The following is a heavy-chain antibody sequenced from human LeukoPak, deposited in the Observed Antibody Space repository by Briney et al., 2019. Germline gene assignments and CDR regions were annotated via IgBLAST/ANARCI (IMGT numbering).Heavy chain of an antibody. V-gene: IGHV3-13*01. Sequence: GGSLRLSCAASGFTFSSYDMLWVRQATGKGLEWVSAIGTAGDTYYPGSVKGRFTISRENAKNSLYLQMNSLRAGDTAVYYCARVGNYYGMDVWGRGTTVTVSS. J-gene: IGHJ6*02. CDR1: GFTFSSYD. CDR3: ARVGNYYGMDV. CDR2: IGTAGDT.